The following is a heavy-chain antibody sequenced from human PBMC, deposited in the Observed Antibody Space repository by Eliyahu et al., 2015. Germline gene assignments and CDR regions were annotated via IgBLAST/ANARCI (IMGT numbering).Heavy chain of an antibody. D-gene: IGHD6-19*01. CDR1: GXXFSXHW. CDR3: AGHSSGWDPNFDY. J-gene: IGHJ4*02. V-gene: IGHV3-7*01. Sequence: EVQLVESGGGLVQPGGXLXLSCAASGXXFSXHWMSGVRQAPGKGLEWGADIKQDGSERNYVDSVKGRFIISRDNAKNSLYLQMNSLRVEDTAVYFCAGHSSGWDPNFDYWGQGTLVTVSS. CDR2: IKQDGSER.